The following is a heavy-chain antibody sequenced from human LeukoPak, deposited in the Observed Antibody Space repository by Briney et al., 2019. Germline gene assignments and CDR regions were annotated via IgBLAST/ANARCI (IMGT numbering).Heavy chain of an antibody. Sequence: SETLSLTCTVSGGSVSSSRYYWTWIRQPPGKGLEWIGYIYHGSATYNPSLKSRVTISADTFKNHFSLKLTSVTAADTAVYYCATAPILRGEGGEHYKYGMDVWGQGTTVIVSS. CDR2: IYHGSA. J-gene: IGHJ6*02. CDR1: GGSVSSSRYY. CDR3: ATAPILRGEGGEHYKYGMDV. D-gene: IGHD2-2*02. V-gene: IGHV4-61*03.